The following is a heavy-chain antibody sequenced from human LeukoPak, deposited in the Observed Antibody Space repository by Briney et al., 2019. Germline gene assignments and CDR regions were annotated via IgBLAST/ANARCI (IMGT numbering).Heavy chain of an antibody. CDR3: ATPYDILTGYSY. Sequence: ASVKVSCKASGYTFTGYYMHWVRQAPGQGLEWMGWINPNSGGTNHAQKFQGRVTMTRDTSISTAYMELSRLRSDDTAVYYCATPYDILTGYSYWGQGTLVTVSS. CDR2: INPNSGGT. V-gene: IGHV1-2*02. J-gene: IGHJ4*02. CDR1: GYTFTGYY. D-gene: IGHD3-9*01.